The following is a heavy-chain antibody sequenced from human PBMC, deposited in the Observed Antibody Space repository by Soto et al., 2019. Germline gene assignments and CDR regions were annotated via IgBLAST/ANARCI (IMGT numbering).Heavy chain of an antibody. V-gene: IGHV3-23*01. J-gene: IGHJ6*02. CDR2: ISGSGGST. CDR1: GFTFSSYA. D-gene: IGHD2-2*02. CDR3: AVYCSSTSCYTSRGTCYGMDV. Sequence: GGSLRLSCAASGFTFSSYAMSWVRQAPGKGLEWVSAISGSGGSTYYADSVKGRFTISRDNSKNTLYLQMNSLRAEDTAVYYCAVYCSSTSCYTSRGTCYGMDVWGQGTRSSSP.